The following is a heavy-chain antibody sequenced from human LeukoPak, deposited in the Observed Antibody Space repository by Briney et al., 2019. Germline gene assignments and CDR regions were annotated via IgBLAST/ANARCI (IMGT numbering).Heavy chain of an antibody. CDR1: GFTFNNYA. D-gene: IGHD3-22*01. V-gene: IGHV3-23*01. CDR3: ARVSIGYYDSSGYLPEDY. J-gene: IGHJ4*02. Sequence: GGSLRLSCAASGFTFNNYAMSWVRQAPGKGLEWVSAISGSGGTTYYADSVKGRFTFSRDNSKNTLYLQMNSLRAEDTAVYYCARVSIGYYDSSGYLPEDYWGQGTLVTVSS. CDR2: ISGSGGTT.